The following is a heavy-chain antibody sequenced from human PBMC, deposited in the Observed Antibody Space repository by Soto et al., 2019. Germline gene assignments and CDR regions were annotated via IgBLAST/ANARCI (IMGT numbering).Heavy chain of an antibody. CDR1: SAPVSSTTYT. V-gene: IGHV4-39*01. Sequence: PSETLSLTCTVSSAPVSSTTYTWGWIRQPPGKGLEWVASVYYGGRSYYNPSLNSRVTISVDTSKNQFSLKLTSGTAADTAVYYFSCIFSWGYGYGFYFYGLDVWRQGPTVTVSS. CDR2: VYYGGRS. D-gene: IGHD5-18*01. J-gene: IGHJ6*02. CDR3: SCIFSWGYGYGFYFYGLDV.